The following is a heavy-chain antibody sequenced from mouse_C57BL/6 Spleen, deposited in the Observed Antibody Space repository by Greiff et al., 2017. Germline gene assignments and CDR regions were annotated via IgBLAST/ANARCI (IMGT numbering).Heavy chain of an antibody. CDR1: GFTFSDFY. J-gene: IGHJ4*01. CDR3: ARDAGGSRGGYAMDY. D-gene: IGHD1-1*01. Sequence: EVMLVESGGGLVQSGRSLRLSCATSGFTFSDFYMEWVRQAPGKGLEWIAASRNKANDYTTEYSASVKGRFIVSRDTSQSILYLQMNALRAEDTAIYYCARDAGGSRGGYAMDYWGQGTSVTVSS. CDR2: SRNKANDYTT. V-gene: IGHV7-1*01.